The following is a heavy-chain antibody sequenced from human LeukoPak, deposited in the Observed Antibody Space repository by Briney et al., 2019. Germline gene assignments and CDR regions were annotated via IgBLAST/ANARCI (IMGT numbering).Heavy chain of an antibody. D-gene: IGHD6-13*01. CDR3: ARRGWYSREFDY. CDR2: INHSGST. J-gene: IGHJ4*02. Sequence: SETLSLTCAVYGGSFSGYYWSWIRQPPGEGLEWIGEINHSGSTNYNPSLKSRVTISVDTSKNQFSLKLSSVTAADTAVYYCARRGWYSREFDYWGQGTLVTVSS. V-gene: IGHV4-34*01. CDR1: GGSFSGYY.